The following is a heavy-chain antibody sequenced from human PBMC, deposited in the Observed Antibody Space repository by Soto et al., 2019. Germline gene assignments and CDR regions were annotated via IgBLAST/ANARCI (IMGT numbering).Heavy chain of an antibody. V-gene: IGHV4-61*01. Sequence: QVQLQESGPGLVKPSETLSLTCSVSGGSVNSGSYYWSWIRQPPGKGLEWIGYIYYSGSTNYNPSLKSRVTISLDTSKNQVSLSLNSVTAADTAVYYCARVGVTMIRGVDYWGQGTLVTVSS. CDR2: IYYSGST. CDR1: GGSVNSGSYY. CDR3: ARVGVTMIRGVDY. D-gene: IGHD3-10*01. J-gene: IGHJ4*02.